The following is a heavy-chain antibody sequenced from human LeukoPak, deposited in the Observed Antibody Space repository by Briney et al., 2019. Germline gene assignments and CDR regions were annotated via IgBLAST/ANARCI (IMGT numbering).Heavy chain of an antibody. CDR1: GYTFTGYY. J-gene: IGHJ4*02. CDR3: ARATYYYDSSGYRY. V-gene: IGHV1-2*02. D-gene: IGHD3-22*01. Sequence: GASLKVSCKASGYTFTGYYMHSVRQAPGRGLEWMGWINPNSGGTNYAQKFQGRVTMTMDTSISTAYMELSRLRSDDTDVYYCARATYYYDSSGYRYWGQGTLVTVSS. CDR2: INPNSGGT.